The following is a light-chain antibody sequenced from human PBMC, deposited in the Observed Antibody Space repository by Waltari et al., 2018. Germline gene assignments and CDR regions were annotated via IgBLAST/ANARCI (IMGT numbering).Light chain of an antibody. V-gene: IGLV4-69*01. J-gene: IGLJ3*02. CDR3: QTGGHGTWV. Sequence: QLVLTQSPSASASLGASVKLTCTLSSGHTSNIVAWLQQQPEKGPRYLMKVNSDGSHSKGDEIPDRFSGSSSGAERYLTISGLQSEYEADYYCQTGGHGTWVFGGGTKLTVL. CDR2: VNSDGSH. CDR1: SGHTSNI.